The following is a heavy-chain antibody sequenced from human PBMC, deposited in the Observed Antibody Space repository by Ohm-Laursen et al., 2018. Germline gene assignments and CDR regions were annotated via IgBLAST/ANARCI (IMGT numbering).Heavy chain of an antibody. CDR1: GFTFGNYA. J-gene: IGHJ6*02. Sequence: SLRLSCTASGFTFGNYAMHWVRQAPGKGLEWVATINWNSGDIGYGDSVKGRFTISRDNARSSLDLQMNSLRVEDTALYYCAKDLLAAPDYYGMDFWGQGTTVTVSS. CDR2: INWNSGDI. V-gene: IGHV3-9*01. CDR3: AKDLLAAPDYYGMDF. D-gene: IGHD6-13*01.